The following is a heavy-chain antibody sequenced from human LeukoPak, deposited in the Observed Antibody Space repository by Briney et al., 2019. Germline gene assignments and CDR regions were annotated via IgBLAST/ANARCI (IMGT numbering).Heavy chain of an antibody. CDR2: IYTSGST. CDR3: GRHLTGSSVCIEY. D-gene: IGHD2-8*02. Sequence: ASETLSLTCTVSGGSISSYYWSWIRQPPGKGLEWIGYIYTSGSTNYNPSLKSRVTISVDTSKNQFSLKLSSVTAADTAVYYCGRHLTGSSVCIEYGGQGTLVTVSS. V-gene: IGHV4-4*09. J-gene: IGHJ4*02. CDR1: GGSISSYY.